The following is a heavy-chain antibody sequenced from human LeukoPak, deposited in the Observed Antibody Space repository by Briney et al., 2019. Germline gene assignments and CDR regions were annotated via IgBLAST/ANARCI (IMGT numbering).Heavy chain of an antibody. CDR3: AAGDFHQWELGTGAFDI. V-gene: IGHV1-58*02. CDR2: IVVGSGNT. J-gene: IGHJ3*02. D-gene: IGHD1-26*01. Sequence: SVKVSCKASGFTFTSSAMQWVRQARGQRLEWIGWIVVGSGNTNYAQKFQERVTITRDMSTSTAYMELSSLRSEDTAVYYCAAGDFHQWELGTGAFDIWGQGTMVTVSS. CDR1: GFTFTSSA.